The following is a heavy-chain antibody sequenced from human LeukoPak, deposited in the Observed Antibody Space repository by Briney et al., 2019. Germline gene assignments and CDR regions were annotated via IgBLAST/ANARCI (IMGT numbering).Heavy chain of an antibody. CDR1: DGTSDAYY. V-gene: IGHV4-34*08. CDR3: ATSPQYTGYDWGWFSDYYIDA. CDR2: INLSVSP. J-gene: IGHJ6*03. D-gene: IGHD1-1*01. Sequence: SSETLSLTCAVYDGTSDAYYGSWIRQFPGKGLEWIGEINLSVSPNYTPSLKGRVTLSIDPSKNQFSLKLTSVTAADTGVYYCATSPQYTGYDWGWFSDYYIDAWGPGTTVTVSS.